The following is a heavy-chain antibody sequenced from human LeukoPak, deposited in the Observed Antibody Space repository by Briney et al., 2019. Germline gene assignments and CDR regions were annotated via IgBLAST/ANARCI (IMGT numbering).Heavy chain of an antibody. V-gene: IGHV1-18*01. Sequence: ASVKVSCKASGYTFTSYGISWVRQAPGQGLEWMGWISSYNGNTQYAQKFQDRVTMTTDTSTNTAYMELRSLRSDDTAVYYCARGSDIDAFDIWGQGTMVTVSS. CDR3: ARGSDIDAFDI. J-gene: IGHJ3*02. CDR2: ISSYNGNT. D-gene: IGHD2-15*01. CDR1: GYTFTSYG.